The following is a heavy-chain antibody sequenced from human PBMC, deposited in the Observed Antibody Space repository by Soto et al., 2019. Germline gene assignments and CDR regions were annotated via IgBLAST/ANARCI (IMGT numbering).Heavy chain of an antibody. Sequence: QVQPQESGPGLLMPSQTLSLTWTVSGGCINSGGYCWSWIRQHPGKGLDWIGCISYGGSTSYNPSLKSRVTISVDTSKNQFSLKRTSVTAADTAVYYCSRGILVWGQGALITVSS. CDR2: ISYGGST. J-gene: IGHJ4*02. CDR3: SRGILV. V-gene: IGHV4-31*02. CDR1: GGCINSGGYC. D-gene: IGHD5-18*01.